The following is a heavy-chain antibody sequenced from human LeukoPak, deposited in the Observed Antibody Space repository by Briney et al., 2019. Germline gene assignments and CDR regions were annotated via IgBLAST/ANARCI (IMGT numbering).Heavy chain of an antibody. D-gene: IGHD3-10*02. Sequence: PGGSLRLSCAASGFSFSDYYMSWIRQAPGKGLEWVSYISFSGYTIYYADSVKGRFTISRDNTKNSLYLQMNSLRAEDTAVYYCAELGITMIGGVWGKGTTVTISS. CDR1: GFSFSDYY. J-gene: IGHJ6*04. CDR2: ISFSGYTI. CDR3: AELGITMIGGV. V-gene: IGHV3-11*04.